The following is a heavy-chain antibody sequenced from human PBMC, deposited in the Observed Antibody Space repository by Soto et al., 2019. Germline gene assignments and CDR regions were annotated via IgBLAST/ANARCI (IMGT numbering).Heavy chain of an antibody. Sequence: GGALRLSCAASGFIFINHAMSWVRQAPGKGLEWVSTISGSGGTTYYADSVKGRFTISRDDSKNTLYLHMTGLRAEDTAVYYCAKEGEEMYDFWSGSRYFDYWGQGTLVTVSS. J-gene: IGHJ4*02. CDR1: GFIFINHA. CDR2: ISGSGGTT. CDR3: AKEGEEMYDFWSGSRYFDY. V-gene: IGHV3-23*01. D-gene: IGHD3-3*01.